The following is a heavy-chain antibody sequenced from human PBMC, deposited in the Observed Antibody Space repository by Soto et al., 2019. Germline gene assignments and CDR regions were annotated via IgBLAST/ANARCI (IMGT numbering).Heavy chain of an antibody. Sequence: PGGSLRLSWAASGFTFSSYAMSWVRQAPGKGLEWVSAISGSGGSTYYADSVKGRFTISRDNSKNTLYLQMNSLRAEDTAVYYCAKVGENSYTPLFTFDPWGQGTLVTVSS. CDR3: AKVGENSYTPLFTFDP. CDR1: GFTFSSYA. V-gene: IGHV3-23*01. J-gene: IGHJ5*02. D-gene: IGHD3-16*01. CDR2: ISGSGGST.